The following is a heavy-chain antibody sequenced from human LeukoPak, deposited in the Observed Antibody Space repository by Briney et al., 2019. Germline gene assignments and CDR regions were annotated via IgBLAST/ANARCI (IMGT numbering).Heavy chain of an antibody. CDR2: INPNSGGT. V-gene: IGHV1-2*02. CDR3: ARDSLAAAGRRRYYYYGMDV. CDR1: GYTFTGYY. Sequence: ASVKVSCKASGYTFTGYYMHWVRQAPGQGLEWMGWINPNSGGTNYAQKFQGRVTMTRDTSISTAYMELSRLGSDDTAVYYCARDSLAAAGRRRYYYYGMDVWGQGTTVTVSS. D-gene: IGHD6-13*01. J-gene: IGHJ6*02.